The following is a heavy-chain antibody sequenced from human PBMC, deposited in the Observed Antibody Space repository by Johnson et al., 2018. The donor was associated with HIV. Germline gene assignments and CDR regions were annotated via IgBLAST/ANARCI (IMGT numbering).Heavy chain of an antibody. CDR2: INWNGGST. D-gene: IGHD3-22*01. CDR1: GFTFDDYG. CDR3: ARDPTDPSMIVVCPDAFDI. J-gene: IGHJ3*02. V-gene: IGHV3-20*04. Sequence: VQLVESGGGVVRPGGSLRLSCAASGFTFDDYGMSWVRQAPGKGLEWVSGINWNGGSTGYADSVKGRFTISRDNAKNSLYLQMNSLRAEDTALYYCARDPTDPSMIVVCPDAFDIWGQGTMVTVSS.